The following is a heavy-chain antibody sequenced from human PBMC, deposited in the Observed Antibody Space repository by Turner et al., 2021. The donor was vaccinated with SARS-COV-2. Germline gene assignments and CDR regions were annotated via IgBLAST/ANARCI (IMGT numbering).Heavy chain of an antibody. Sequence: EVQLVETGGGLIQPGGSLRLSCAASGFTVSSNYMSWVRQAPGKVLKWVSVIYSGGSTYYADSVKGRCTISRDNSKNTLYLQMNSLRAEDTAVYYCARGPHPRGFDYWGQGTLVTVSS. CDR2: IYSGGST. J-gene: IGHJ4*02. D-gene: IGHD3-10*01. CDR3: ARGPHPRGFDY. CDR1: GFTVSSNY. V-gene: IGHV3-53*02.